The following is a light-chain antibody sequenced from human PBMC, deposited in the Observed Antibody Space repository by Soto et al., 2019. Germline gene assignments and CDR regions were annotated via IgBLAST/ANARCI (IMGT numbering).Light chain of an antibody. J-gene: IGKJ4*01. Sequence: EIVLTQSPATLSLSPGERATLSCRASQNVFSYLGWYQHKPGQAPRLLIYDASNRATGIPARFSGSGSGTDFTLTISSLEPEDFAVYYCQQRSRWPLTFGGGTKVDIK. CDR2: DAS. CDR1: QNVFSY. CDR3: QQRSRWPLT. V-gene: IGKV3-11*01.